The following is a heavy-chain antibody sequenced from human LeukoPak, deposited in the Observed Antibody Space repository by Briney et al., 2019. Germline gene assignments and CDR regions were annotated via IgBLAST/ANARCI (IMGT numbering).Heavy chain of an antibody. CDR3: ARVSAGVIGMKDVFDI. V-gene: IGHV3-21*01. CDR1: GFTFSRYS. J-gene: IGHJ3*02. D-gene: IGHD3-16*02. Sequence: GGSLRLSCAASGFTFSRYSMNWVRQAPGKGLEWVSTLNGSSSYIYYADSVKGRFTISRHNAKNSLYLQMNSLRAEDTAVYYCARVSAGVIGMKDVFDIWGQGTMVTVSS. CDR2: LNGSSSYI.